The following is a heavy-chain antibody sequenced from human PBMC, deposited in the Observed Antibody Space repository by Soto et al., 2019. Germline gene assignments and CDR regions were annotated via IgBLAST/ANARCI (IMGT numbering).Heavy chain of an antibody. CDR3: AKVSAQYYYYYYIDV. CDR2: ISGSGGST. J-gene: IGHJ6*03. CDR1: GFTFNTYA. Sequence: GSLRLSCSASGFTFNTYAMSWVRQAPGKGLEWVSAISGSGGSTYYADSVKGRFTISRDNSKNTLFLQMNSLRAEDTAVYFCAKVSAQYYYYYYIDVWGKGTTVTVSS. V-gene: IGHV3-23*01.